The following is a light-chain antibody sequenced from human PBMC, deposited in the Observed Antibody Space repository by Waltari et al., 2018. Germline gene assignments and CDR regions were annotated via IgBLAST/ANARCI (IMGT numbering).Light chain of an antibody. CDR1: QSISKY. CDR3: QHHVRLPAA. V-gene: IGKV3-20*01. Sequence: EIVLTQSPGTLSLSPGESATLPCRASQSISKYLAWYQQRPGQAPRRLIYAASNRATGSPNRCSGGGSGTYFSLTIIRLEPEDFAVYYCQHHVRLPAAFGQGTKVEIK. CDR2: AAS. J-gene: IGKJ1*01.